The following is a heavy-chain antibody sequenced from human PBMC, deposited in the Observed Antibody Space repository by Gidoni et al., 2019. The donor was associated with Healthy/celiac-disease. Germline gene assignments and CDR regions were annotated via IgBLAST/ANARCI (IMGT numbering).Heavy chain of an antibody. CDR3: ARVGSGYIFFDY. J-gene: IGHJ4*02. Sequence: QAQLQQWGAGLLKHSETLSLTCAVYGGSFSGYYWSWIRQPPGKGLEWIGEINHSGSTNYNPSLKSRVTISVDTSKNQFSLKLSSVTAADTAVYYCARVGSGYIFFDYWGQGTLVTVSS. CDR1: GGSFSGYY. D-gene: IGHD3-22*01. CDR2: INHSGST. V-gene: IGHV4-34*01.